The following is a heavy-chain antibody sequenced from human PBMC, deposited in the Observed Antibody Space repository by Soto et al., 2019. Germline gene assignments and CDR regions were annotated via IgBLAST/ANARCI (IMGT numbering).Heavy chain of an antibody. D-gene: IGHD3-22*01. V-gene: IGHV1-69*12. Sequence: QVQLVQSGAEVKKPGSSVKVSCKASGGTFSSYAISWVRQAPGQGLEWMGGIIPIFGTANYAQKFQGRVTITADESTSTAYMELSILRSEDTAVYYCARGFSYYYDSSGYYPIDYWGQGTLVTVST. J-gene: IGHJ4*02. CDR2: IIPIFGTA. CDR1: GGTFSSYA. CDR3: ARGFSYYYDSSGYYPIDY.